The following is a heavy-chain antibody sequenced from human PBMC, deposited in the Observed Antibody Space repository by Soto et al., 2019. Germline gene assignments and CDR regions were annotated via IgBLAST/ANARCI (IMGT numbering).Heavy chain of an antibody. CDR2: IDSSTKYT. CDR1: GFTFRDYY. CDR3: AREYYYTMDV. Sequence: QVQLVESGGGLVRPGGSLRLSCEASGFTFRDYYMTWFRQAPGKGLEWLSYIDSSTKYTNYADSVKGRFIISRDNAKNSLYLQRNSLRADDTAVYYCAREYYYTMDVWGQGTMVTVSS. V-gene: IGHV3-11*05. J-gene: IGHJ6*02.